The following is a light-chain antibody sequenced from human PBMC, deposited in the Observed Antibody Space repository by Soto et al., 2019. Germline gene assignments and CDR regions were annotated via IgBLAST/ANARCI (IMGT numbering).Light chain of an antibody. CDR3: QQYNSYSWT. V-gene: IGKV1-5*01. CDR2: AAS. J-gene: IGKJ1*01. Sequence: DIQMTQSPSTLSASVGDRVTITCRASESIGKFLAWYQQKPGKAPKLLIYAASSLKSGVPSSFSGSGSGTEFTLTISSLQPDDFATYYCQQYNSYSWTFGQGTKVDI. CDR1: ESIGKF.